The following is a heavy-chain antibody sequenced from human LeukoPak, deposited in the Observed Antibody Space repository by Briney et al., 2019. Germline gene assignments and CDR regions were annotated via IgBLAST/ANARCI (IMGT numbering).Heavy chain of an antibody. J-gene: IGHJ4*02. V-gene: IGHV3-21*01. CDR1: GFTLSSYS. D-gene: IGHD3-3*01. Sequence: GGSLRLSCAASGFTLSSYSMNWVRQAPGKGLERVSSISSSSSYIYYADSVKGRFTISRDNAKNSLYLQMNSLRAEDTAVYCCARDTVRRTHYDFWSGYDNFDYWGQGTLVTVSS. CDR2: ISSSSSYI. CDR3: ARDTVRRTHYDFWSGYDNFDY.